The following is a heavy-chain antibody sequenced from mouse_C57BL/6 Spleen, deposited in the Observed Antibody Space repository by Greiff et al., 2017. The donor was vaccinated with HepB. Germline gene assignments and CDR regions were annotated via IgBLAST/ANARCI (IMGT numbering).Heavy chain of an antibody. CDR2: IRNKANGYTT. V-gene: IGHV7-3*01. CDR3: ARSPYGYPYFDY. Sequence: EVQLVESGGGLVQPGGSLSLSCAASGFTFTDYYMSWVRQPPGKALEWLGFIRNKANGYTTEYSASVKGRFTISRDTSQSILYLQMNALRAEDSATYYCARSPYGYPYFDYWGQGTTLTVSS. J-gene: IGHJ2*01. D-gene: IGHD2-2*01. CDR1: GFTFTDYY.